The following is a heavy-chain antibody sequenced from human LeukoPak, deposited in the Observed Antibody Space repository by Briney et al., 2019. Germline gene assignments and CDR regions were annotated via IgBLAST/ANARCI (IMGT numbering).Heavy chain of an antibody. CDR3: ATGVGYCSSTSCYEVFDY. J-gene: IGHJ4*02. D-gene: IGHD2-2*01. V-gene: IGHV1-24*01. CDR2: FDPEDGET. Sequence: GASVKVSCKVSGYTLTELSMHWVRQAPGKGLEWMGGFDPEDGETIYAQKIQGRVTMTEDTSTDTAYMELSSLRSEDTAVYYCATGVGYCSSTSCYEVFDYWGQGTLVTVSS. CDR1: GYTLTELS.